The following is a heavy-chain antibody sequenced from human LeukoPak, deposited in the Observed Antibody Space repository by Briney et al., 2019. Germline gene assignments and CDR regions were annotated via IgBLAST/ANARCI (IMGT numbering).Heavy chain of an antibody. CDR1: GYTFSSYA. V-gene: IGHV1-3*01. D-gene: IGHD4-11*01. Sequence: ASVKVSCKASGYTFSSYAMHWVRQAPGQRLEWMGWINAGNGNTKYSQKFQGRVTITRDTSASTAYMELSSLRSEDTAVYYCARDRHDYSNYYYYYGMDVWGQGTTVTVSS. J-gene: IGHJ6*02. CDR3: ARDRHDYSNYYYYYGMDV. CDR2: INAGNGNT.